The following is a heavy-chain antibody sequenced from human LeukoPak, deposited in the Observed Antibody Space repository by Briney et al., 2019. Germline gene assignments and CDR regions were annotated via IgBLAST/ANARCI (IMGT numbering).Heavy chain of an antibody. Sequence: GGSLRLSCAASGFTFSNAWMNWVRQAPGKGLEWVGRIKSKTDGGTTDYAAPVKGRFTISRDDSKNTLYLQMNSLKTEDTAVYYCTPYYDILTGFDYWGQGTLVTVAS. D-gene: IGHD3-9*01. V-gene: IGHV3-15*07. J-gene: IGHJ4*02. CDR2: IKSKTDGGTT. CDR3: TPYYDILTGFDY. CDR1: GFTFSNAW.